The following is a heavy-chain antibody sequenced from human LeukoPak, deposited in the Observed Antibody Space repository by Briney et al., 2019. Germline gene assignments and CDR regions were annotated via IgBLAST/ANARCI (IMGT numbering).Heavy chain of an antibody. CDR3: VRDVGRESIFDY. J-gene: IGHJ4*02. Sequence: PGGSLRLSCVGSGFTFSNYSFNWVRQAPGKGLEWVSSISKGSGYIYQTDSVKGRFTISRDNAKNSLFLEMNSMRVEDTAVYYCVRDVGRESIFDYWGQGTLVTVSS. CDR1: GFTFSNYS. CDR2: ISKGSGYI. D-gene: IGHD1-26*01. V-gene: IGHV3-21*01.